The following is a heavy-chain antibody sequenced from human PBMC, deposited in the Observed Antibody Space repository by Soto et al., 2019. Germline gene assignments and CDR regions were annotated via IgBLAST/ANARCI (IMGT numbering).Heavy chain of an antibody. CDR1: GGSFSGNY. Sequence: QVQLQQWGAGLLKPSETLSLTCAVYGGSFSGNYWSWIRQPPGKGLEWIGVINHSGTTNYNPSLKSRVTISVDTSKNQFSLKMPSVTAADTAVYYCARVANDSWLLRNWFDPWGQGTLATVSS. J-gene: IGHJ5*02. CDR2: INHSGTT. D-gene: IGHD3-22*01. V-gene: IGHV4-34*01. CDR3: ARVANDSWLLRNWFDP.